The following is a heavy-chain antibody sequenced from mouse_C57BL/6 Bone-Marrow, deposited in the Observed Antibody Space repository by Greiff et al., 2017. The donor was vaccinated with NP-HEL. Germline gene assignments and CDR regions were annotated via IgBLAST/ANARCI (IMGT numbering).Heavy chain of an antibody. CDR2: ILPGTGST. CDR1: GYTFTGYW. Sequence: VQLQESGAELMKPGASVKLSCKATGYTFTGYWIEWVKQRPGHGLEWIGEILPGTGSTNYDEKFKGQATFTADTSSNTAYMQHSSLTTENSAIYYSAEYLYYYGSSYWYCDVWGTGTTVTVSS. V-gene: IGHV1-9*01. J-gene: IGHJ1*03. D-gene: IGHD1-1*01. CDR3: AEYLYYYGSSYWYCDV.